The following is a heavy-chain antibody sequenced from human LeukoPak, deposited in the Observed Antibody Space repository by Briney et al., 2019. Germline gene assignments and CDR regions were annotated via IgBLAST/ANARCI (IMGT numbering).Heavy chain of an antibody. CDR2: INPHNGDT. D-gene: IGHD2-15*01. J-gene: IGHJ4*02. Sequence: ASVKVSCMAPGYTFIGYYLHCVRQAPGQGREWMGWINPHNGDTNSAQKFQGRVTPTRDTSITTAYMELSRLKTGDTAVYYCATVRDIVVGGGPYYFDYWGQGTLVTVSS. CDR1: GYTFIGYY. CDR3: ATVRDIVVGGGPYYFDY. V-gene: IGHV1-2*02.